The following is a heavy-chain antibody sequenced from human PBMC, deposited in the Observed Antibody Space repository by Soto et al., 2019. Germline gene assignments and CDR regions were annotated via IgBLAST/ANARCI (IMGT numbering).Heavy chain of an antibody. Sequence: SETLSLTCTVSGGSISSSSYYWGWIRQPPGKGLEWIGSIYYSGSTYYNPSLKSRVTISVDTSKNQFSLKLSSVTAADTAVYYCARQYGSGSPLIDYWGQGTLATVSS. CDR2: IYYSGST. D-gene: IGHD3-10*01. CDR1: GGSISSSSYY. J-gene: IGHJ4*02. V-gene: IGHV4-39*01. CDR3: ARQYGSGSPLIDY.